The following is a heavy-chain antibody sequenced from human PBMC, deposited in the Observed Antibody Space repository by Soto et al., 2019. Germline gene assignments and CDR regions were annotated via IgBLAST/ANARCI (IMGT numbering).Heavy chain of an antibody. CDR3: ARPMVRGVIMGKNACVI. J-gene: IGHJ3*02. CDR2: INHSGST. D-gene: IGHD3-10*01. Sequence: QVQLQQWGAGLLKPSETLSLTCAVYGGSFSGYYWSWIRQPPGKGLEWIGEINHSGSTNYNPSRKSRVTISVDSSNSQFSLKLSPVAAADTALYYCARPMVRGVIMGKNACVIWGQGTMVTVSS. CDR1: GGSFSGYY. V-gene: IGHV4-34*01.